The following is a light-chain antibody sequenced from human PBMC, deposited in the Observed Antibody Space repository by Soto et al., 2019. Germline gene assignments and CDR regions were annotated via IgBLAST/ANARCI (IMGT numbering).Light chain of an antibody. V-gene: IGKV1D-16*01. CDR1: QGIASW. Sequence: DIQMAQSPSSVSASVGDRVTFTSRASQGIASWLAWYQQQPGKAPKLLIYAASSLQSGVPSRFSGSGSGTEFTLTISSLQSEDSATYYCQHYNSYSEAFGQGTKVDIK. CDR2: AAS. CDR3: QHYNSYSEA. J-gene: IGKJ1*01.